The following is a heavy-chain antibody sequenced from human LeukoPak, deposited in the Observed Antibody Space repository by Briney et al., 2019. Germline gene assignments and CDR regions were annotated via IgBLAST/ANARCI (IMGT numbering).Heavy chain of an antibody. Sequence: SETPSLTCFVSGVSIRSYYWSWIRQPPGKGLEWIGYIYYTGSTKYNPSLKSRGIISVDTSKNQFSLKLSSVTAADTAVYYCARAWMGGSSWYFDYWGQGTLVTVSS. V-gene: IGHV4-59*01. J-gene: IGHJ4*02. CDR2: IYYTGST. D-gene: IGHD6-13*01. CDR1: GVSIRSYY. CDR3: ARAWMGGSSWYFDY.